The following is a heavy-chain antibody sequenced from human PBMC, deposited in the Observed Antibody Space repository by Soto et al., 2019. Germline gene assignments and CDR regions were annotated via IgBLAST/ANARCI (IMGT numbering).Heavy chain of an antibody. D-gene: IGHD2-2*01. CDR3: AREGQLLPGSYYGMDV. Sequence: ASVKVSCKASGYTFTSYDINWVRQATGQGLEWMGWMNPNSGNTGYAQKFQGRVTMTRNTSISTAYMELSSLRSEDTAVYYWAREGQLLPGSYYGMDVWGQGTTVTVSS. CDR2: MNPNSGNT. J-gene: IGHJ6*02. CDR1: GYTFTSYD. V-gene: IGHV1-8*01.